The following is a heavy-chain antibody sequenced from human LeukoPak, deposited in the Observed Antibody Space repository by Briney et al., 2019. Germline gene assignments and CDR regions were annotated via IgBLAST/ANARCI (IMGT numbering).Heavy chain of an antibody. V-gene: IGHV3-48*04. CDR3: ARGQYGSGKDI. J-gene: IGHJ3*02. D-gene: IGHD3-10*01. CDR1: GFTFSGYR. Sequence: GGSLKLSCAASGFTFSGYRMNWVRQAPGKGLEWVSYISSSSSTIYYADSVKGRFTISRDNAKNSLNLQMNSLRAEDTAVYYCARGQYGSGKDIWGQGTMVTVSS. CDR2: ISSSSSTI.